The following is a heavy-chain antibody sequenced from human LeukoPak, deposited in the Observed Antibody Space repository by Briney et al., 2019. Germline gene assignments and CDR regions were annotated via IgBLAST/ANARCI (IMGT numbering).Heavy chain of an antibody. V-gene: IGHV3-21*01. CDR1: GFTFSSYS. D-gene: IGHD6-13*01. Sequence: GGSLRLSCAASGFTFSSYSMNWVRQAPGKGLEWVSSISSSSRYIYYADSVKGRFTISRDNAKNSLYLQMNSLRAEDTAVYYCARQQLEPHYYYYYMDVWGKGTTVTVSS. CDR2: ISSSSRYI. CDR3: ARQQLEPHYYYYYMDV. J-gene: IGHJ6*03.